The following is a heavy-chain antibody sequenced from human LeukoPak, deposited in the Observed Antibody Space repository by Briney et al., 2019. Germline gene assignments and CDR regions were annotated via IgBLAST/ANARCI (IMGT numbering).Heavy chain of an antibody. CDR1: GGSISSGNW. CDR2: IYHSGST. D-gene: IGHD5-18*01. J-gene: IGHJ4*02. CDR3: ARGGRGYSYDIDY. V-gene: IGHV4-4*02. Sequence: SETLSLTCAVSGGSISSGNWWSWVRQPPGKGLEWIGEIYHSGSTNYNPSLKSRVTISVDKSKNQFSLKLSSVTAADTAVYYCARGGRGYSYDIDYWGQGTLVTVSS.